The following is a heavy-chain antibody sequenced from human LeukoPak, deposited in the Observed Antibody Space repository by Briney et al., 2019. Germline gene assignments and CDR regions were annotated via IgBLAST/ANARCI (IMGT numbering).Heavy chain of an antibody. CDR3: AGLPNTNYYGSRPI. J-gene: IGHJ3*02. CDR1: GFSFSSYA. D-gene: IGHD3-10*01. CDR2: ISGSGGST. Sequence: TGGSLRVSCAASGFSFSSYAMSWVRQAPGKRLEWVSAISGSGGSTYYADSVKGRFTISRDNSKNTLYLQMNSLRAEDTAVYYCAGLPNTNYYGSRPIWGQGTMVTVSS. V-gene: IGHV3-23*01.